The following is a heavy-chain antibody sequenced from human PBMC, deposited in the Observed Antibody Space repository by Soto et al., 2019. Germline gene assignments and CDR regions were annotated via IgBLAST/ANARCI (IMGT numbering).Heavy chain of an antibody. CDR3: ARVGLTVQGYNWFDP. J-gene: IGHJ5*02. CDR1: GGSISSYC. Sequence: SETLSLTCTVSGGSISSYCWSCRRQAPGKGLEWIGDMYYSWSTNYSPSLNRPVTIAVDTSKSQFSLKLSSVTAADTAVYYCARVGLTVQGYNWFDPWGQGTLVTVS. CDR2: MYYSWST. D-gene: IGHD3-16*01. V-gene: IGHV4-59*08.